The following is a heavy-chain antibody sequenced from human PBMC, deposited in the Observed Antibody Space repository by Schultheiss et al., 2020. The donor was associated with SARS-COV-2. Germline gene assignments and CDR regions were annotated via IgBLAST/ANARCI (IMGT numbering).Heavy chain of an antibody. V-gene: IGHV1-18*01. CDR1: GGTFSSYA. CDR2: ISAYNGNT. CDR3: ARARDYGSGSYLYGMDV. J-gene: IGHJ6*02. Sequence: ASVKVSCKASGGTFSSYAISWVRQAPGQGLEWMGWISAYNGNTNYAQKLQGRVTMTTDTSTSTAYMELRSLRSDDTAVYYCARARDYGSGSYLYGMDVWGQGTTVTVSS. D-gene: IGHD3-10*01.